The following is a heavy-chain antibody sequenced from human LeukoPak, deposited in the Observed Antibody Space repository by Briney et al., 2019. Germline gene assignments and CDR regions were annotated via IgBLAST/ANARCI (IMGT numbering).Heavy chain of an antibody. CDR1: GFTFNNAW. Sequence: GSLRLSCAASGFTFNNAWMSWVRQAPGKGLEWIGYIYHSGSTNYNPSLKSRVTISVDTSKNQFSLKLSSVTAADTAVYYCARAAGGYSYGDFDYWGQGTLVTVSS. CDR2: IYHSGST. J-gene: IGHJ4*02. CDR3: ARAAGGYSYGDFDY. V-gene: IGHV4-59*01. D-gene: IGHD5-18*01.